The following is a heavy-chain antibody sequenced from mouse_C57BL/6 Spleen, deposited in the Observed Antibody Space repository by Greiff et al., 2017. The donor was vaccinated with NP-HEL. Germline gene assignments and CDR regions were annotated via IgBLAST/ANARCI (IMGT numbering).Heavy chain of an antibody. CDR1: GYTFTSYD. D-gene: IGHD1-1*01. Sequence: QVQLQQSGPELVKPGASVKLSCKASGYTFTSYDINWVKQRPGQGLEWIGWIYPRDGSTKYNEKFKGKATLTVDTSSSTAYMDLHSLTSEDSAVYFCASPFYYYGSSPYYCDYGGQGTTLTVSS. CDR2: IYPRDGST. CDR3: ASPFYYYGSSPYYCDY. V-gene: IGHV1-85*01. J-gene: IGHJ2*01.